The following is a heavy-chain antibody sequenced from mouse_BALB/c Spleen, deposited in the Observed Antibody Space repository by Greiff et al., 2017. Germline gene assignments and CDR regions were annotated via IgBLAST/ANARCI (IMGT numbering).Heavy chain of an antibody. Sequence: EVQLVESGGGLVKPGGSLKLSCAASGFTFSSYAMSWVRQTPEKRLEWVASISSGGSTYYPDSVKGRFTISRDNARNILYLQMSSLRSEDTAMYYCARGGTTVVAHYFDYWGQGTTLTVSS. D-gene: IGHD1-1*01. CDR2: ISSGGST. CDR3: ARGGTTVVAHYFDY. J-gene: IGHJ2*01. CDR1: GFTFSSYA. V-gene: IGHV5-6-5*01.